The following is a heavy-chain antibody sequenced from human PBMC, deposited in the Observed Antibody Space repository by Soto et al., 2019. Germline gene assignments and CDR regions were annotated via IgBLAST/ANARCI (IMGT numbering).Heavy chain of an antibody. CDR1: GGSISSSSYY. CDR3: ARRGLNYDFWSGYERPFDY. V-gene: IGHV4-39*01. Sequence: PSETLSLTCTVSGGSISSSSYYWGWIRQPPGKGREWLGRIYYSGSTYYNPSLKSRVTISVDTPKNQFSLKLSSVTAADTAVYYCARRGLNYDFWSGYERPFDYWGQGTLVTVSS. D-gene: IGHD3-3*01. J-gene: IGHJ4*02. CDR2: IYYSGST.